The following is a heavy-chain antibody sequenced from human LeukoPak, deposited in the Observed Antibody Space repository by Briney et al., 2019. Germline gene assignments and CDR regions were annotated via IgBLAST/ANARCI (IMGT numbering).Heavy chain of an antibody. CDR2: ISYDGSNK. CDR3: AKDLSGSFDY. J-gene: IGHJ4*02. Sequence: GGSLRLSCAASGFTFSSYAMHWVRQAPGKGLEWAAVISYDGSNKYYADSVKGRFTISRDNSRNMLFLQMNSLRAEDTAVYYCAKDLSGSFDYWGQGTLVTVSS. V-gene: IGHV3-30-3*01. D-gene: IGHD2-15*01. CDR1: GFTFSSYA.